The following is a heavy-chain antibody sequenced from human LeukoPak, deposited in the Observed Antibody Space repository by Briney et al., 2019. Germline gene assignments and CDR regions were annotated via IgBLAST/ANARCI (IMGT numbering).Heavy chain of an antibody. CDR2: IYYSGST. J-gene: IGHJ3*02. D-gene: IGHD2-2*02. CDR3: ARACRFSTSCYTGAFDI. Sequence: SETLSLTCTVSGGSISSYYWSWIRQPPGKGLEWIGYIYYSGSTNYNPSLKSRVTISVDTSKNQFSLKLSSVTAADTAVYYCARACRFSTSCYTGAFDIWGQGTMVTVSS. V-gene: IGHV4-59*12. CDR1: GGSISSYY.